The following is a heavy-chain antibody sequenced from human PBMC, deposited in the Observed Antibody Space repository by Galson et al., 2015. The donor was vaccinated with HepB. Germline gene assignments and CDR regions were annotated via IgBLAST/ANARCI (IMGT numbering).Heavy chain of an antibody. Sequence: CAISGDSVSSNSAAWNWIRQSPSRGLEWLGRTYYRSKWYNDYAVSVKSRITINPDTSKNQFSLQLNSVTPEDTAVYYCARELTARPLPADDAFDIWGQGTMVTVSS. CDR1: GDSVSSNSAA. CDR3: ARELTARPLPADDAFDI. J-gene: IGHJ3*02. V-gene: IGHV6-1*01. D-gene: IGHD1-14*01. CDR2: TYYRSKWYN.